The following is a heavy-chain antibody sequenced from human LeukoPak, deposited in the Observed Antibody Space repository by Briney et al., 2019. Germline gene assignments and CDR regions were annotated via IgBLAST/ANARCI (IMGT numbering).Heavy chain of an antibody. CDR1: GFTFSDCY. D-gene: IGHD3-22*01. CDR3: ARAGDTSGYYFYFDY. J-gene: IGHJ4*02. V-gene: IGHV3-11*01. Sequence: GGSLRLSCAASGFTFSDCYMGWIRQAPGKGLEWVSYISSSGGAMYYADSVKGRFTISRDNARNSLFLQMNSLRAEDTAVYYCARAGDTSGYYFYFDYWGQGTLVTVSS. CDR2: ISSSGGAM.